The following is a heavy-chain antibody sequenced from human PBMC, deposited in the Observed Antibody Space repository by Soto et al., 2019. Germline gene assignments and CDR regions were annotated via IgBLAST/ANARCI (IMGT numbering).Heavy chain of an antibody. V-gene: IGHV1-69*01. Sequence: QVQLVQSGPELKKPGSSVKVSCKAPGDTFNSYGISWVRQAPGQGLEWMGGIVPMFGTTNLALKFEDRFTITADELTTTVYMEIRGLTSEDTAVYYCARDLADVHLWDAFDVWGHGTRVTVSS. CDR1: GDTFNSYG. J-gene: IGHJ3*01. CDR2: IVPMFGTT. D-gene: IGHD6-13*01. CDR3: ARDLADVHLWDAFDV.